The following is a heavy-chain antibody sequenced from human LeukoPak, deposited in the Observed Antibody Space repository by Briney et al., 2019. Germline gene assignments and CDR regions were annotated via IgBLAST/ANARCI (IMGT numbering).Heavy chain of an antibody. V-gene: IGHV4-59*01. CDR3: ASGYYDILTGPQTSMDV. Sequence: SETLSLTCTVSGGSISSYYWSWIRQPPGKGLEWIGYIYYSGSTNYNPSLKSRVTISVDTSKNQFSLKLSSVTAADTAVYYCASGYYDILTGPQTSMDVWGQGTTVTVSS. D-gene: IGHD3-9*01. CDR1: GGSISSYY. CDR2: IYYSGST. J-gene: IGHJ6*02.